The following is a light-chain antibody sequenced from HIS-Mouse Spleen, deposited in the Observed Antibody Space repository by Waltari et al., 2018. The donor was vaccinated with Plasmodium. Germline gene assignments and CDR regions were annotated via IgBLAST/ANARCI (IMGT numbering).Light chain of an antibody. Sequence: QSALTQPRSVSGSPGQSVTISCTGTSSDVGGYNYVSWYQQPPGKAPKLMIYDVSKRPSGVPDLLSGSKSGSTASLTISGLQAEYEADYYCCSYAGSYTWVFGGGTKLTVL. CDR3: CSYAGSYTWV. CDR1: SSDVGGYNY. V-gene: IGLV2-11*01. J-gene: IGLJ3*02. CDR2: DVS.